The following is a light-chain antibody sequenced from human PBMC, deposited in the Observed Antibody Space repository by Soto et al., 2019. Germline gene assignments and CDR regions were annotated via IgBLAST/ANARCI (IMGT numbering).Light chain of an antibody. J-gene: IGLJ1*01. CDR3: SSYRSSSRREV. V-gene: IGLV2-14*01. CDR1: SSGVGGYNY. Sequence: QSVLTQPASVSGSPGQSITIPCTGTSSGVGGYNYVSWYQQHPGKAPKLMIYDVSNRPSGVSNRFSGSKSGNTASLTISGLQAEDEAEYYCSSYRSSSRREVFGAGTKVTVL. CDR2: DVS.